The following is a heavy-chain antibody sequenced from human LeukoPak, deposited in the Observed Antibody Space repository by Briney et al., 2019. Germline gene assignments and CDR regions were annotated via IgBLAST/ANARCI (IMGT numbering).Heavy chain of an antibody. D-gene: IGHD2-2*01. Sequence: ASVKVSCKASGYTFTSYGISWVRQAPGQGLEWMGWISAYNGNTNYAQKPQGRGTITTETSTSTAYMELRSLRSDDTAVYYCARGPKRAVVPAARLFDYWGQGTLVTVSS. CDR3: ARGPKRAVVPAARLFDY. CDR2: ISAYNGNT. CDR1: GYTFTSYG. V-gene: IGHV1-18*01. J-gene: IGHJ4*02.